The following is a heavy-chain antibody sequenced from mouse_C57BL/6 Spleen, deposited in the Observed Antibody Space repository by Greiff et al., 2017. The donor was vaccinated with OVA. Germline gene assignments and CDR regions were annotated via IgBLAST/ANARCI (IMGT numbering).Heavy chain of an antibody. J-gene: IGHJ2*01. Sequence: EVHLVESGGDLVKPGGSLKLSCAASGFTFSSYGMSWVRQTPDKRLEWVATISSGGSYTYYPDSVKGRFTISRDNAKNTLYLQMSSLKSEDTAMYYCARHEDYDGFDYWGQGTTLTVSS. CDR3: ARHEDYDGFDY. CDR1: GFTFSSYG. CDR2: ISSGGSYT. D-gene: IGHD2-4*01. V-gene: IGHV5-6*01.